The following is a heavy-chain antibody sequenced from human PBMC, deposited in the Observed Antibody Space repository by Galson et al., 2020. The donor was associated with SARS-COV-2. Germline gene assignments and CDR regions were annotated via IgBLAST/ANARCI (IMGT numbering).Heavy chain of an antibody. CDR1: GYTFTGYY. Sequence: ASVKVSCKASGYTFTGYYMHWVRQAPGQGLEWMGRINPKSGATNYAQNFQGRVSMTRDTSASTAYMELSRLRSDDTAVYYCTRADYSGSYSWFDPWGQGSLVTVSS. CDR2: INPKSGAT. D-gene: IGHD3-10*01. V-gene: IGHV1-2*06. J-gene: IGHJ5*02. CDR3: TRADYSGSYSWFDP.